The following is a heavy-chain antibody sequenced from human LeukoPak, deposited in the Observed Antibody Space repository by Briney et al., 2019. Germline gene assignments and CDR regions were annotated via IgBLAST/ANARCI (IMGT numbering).Heavy chain of an antibody. CDR3: ARDHQEKYYYDSSGSVFFDY. D-gene: IGHD3-22*01. V-gene: IGHV4-59*12. CDR2: IYYSGST. CDR1: GGSISSYY. Sequence: SETLSLTCTVSGGSISSYYWSWIRQPPGKGLEWIGYIYYSGSTNYNPSLKSRVTISVDTSKNQLSLKLSSVTAADTAVYYCARDHQEKYYYDSSGSVFFDYWGQGTLVTVSS. J-gene: IGHJ4*02.